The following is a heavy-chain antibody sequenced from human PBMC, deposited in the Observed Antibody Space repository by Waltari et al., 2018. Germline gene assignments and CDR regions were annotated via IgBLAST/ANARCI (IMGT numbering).Heavy chain of an antibody. D-gene: IGHD6-6*01. CDR3: VRVLSGAARPHYYYYYMDV. CDR1: GGSISSGGYS. Sequence: QLQLQESGSGLVKPSQTLSLTCAVSGGSISSGGYSWSWIRQPPGKGLEWIGYIYHSGNTHNNPSLKSRVTISVDRSKNQFSLKLSSVTAADTAVYYCVRVLSGAARPHYYYYYMDVWGKGTTVTVSS. CDR2: IYHSGNT. J-gene: IGHJ6*03. V-gene: IGHV4-30-2*01.